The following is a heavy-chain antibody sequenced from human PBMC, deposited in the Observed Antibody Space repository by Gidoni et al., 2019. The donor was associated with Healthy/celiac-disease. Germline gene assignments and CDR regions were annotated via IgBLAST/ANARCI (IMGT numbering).Heavy chain of an antibody. D-gene: IGHD2-15*01. CDR1: GFTFSSYA. CDR3: AKAPVIVVAAFDY. Sequence: EVPLLESGGGLVQPGGSLRLTCAASGFTFSSYAIRWVHQAPEKGLEWVSAISGSGGSTYYADSVKGRFTISRDNSKNTLYLQMNSLRAEDTAVYYCAKAPVIVVAAFDYWGQGTLVTVSS. V-gene: IGHV3-23*01. CDR2: ISGSGGST. J-gene: IGHJ4*02.